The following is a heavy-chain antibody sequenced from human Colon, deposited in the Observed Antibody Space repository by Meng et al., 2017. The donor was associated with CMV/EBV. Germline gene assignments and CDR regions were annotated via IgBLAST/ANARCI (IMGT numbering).Heavy chain of an antibody. CDR3: ARGYCTDATCYTGFWFDP. D-gene: IGHD2-8*01. J-gene: IGHJ5*02. V-gene: IGHV1-18*01. CDR1: GYIFSNYG. CDR2: SSTYTSAT. Sequence: VSVKVSCKASGYIFSNYGLSWVRQAPGQGLEWMGWSSTYTSATNYSPKFQGRVTMTTDSSTNTAYMELRNLKSDDTAVYYCARGYCTDATCYTGFWFDPWGQGTLVTVSS.